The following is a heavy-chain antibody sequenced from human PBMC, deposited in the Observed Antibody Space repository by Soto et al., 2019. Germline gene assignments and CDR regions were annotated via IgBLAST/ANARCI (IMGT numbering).Heavy chain of an antibody. D-gene: IGHD4-17*01. J-gene: IGHJ4*02. V-gene: IGHV4-39*01. CDR3: ASWDTTVVTPLDY. Sequence: TLSLTCTVSGGSISSSSYYWGWIRQPPGRGLEWIGSIYYSGSTYYNPSLKSRVTISVDTSKNQFSLKLSSVTAADTAVYYCASWDTTVVTPLDYWGQGTLVTVSS. CDR1: GGSISSSSYY. CDR2: IYYSGST.